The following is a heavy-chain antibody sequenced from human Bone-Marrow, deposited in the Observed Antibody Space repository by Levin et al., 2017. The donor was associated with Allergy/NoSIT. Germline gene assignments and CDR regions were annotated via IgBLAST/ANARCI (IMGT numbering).Heavy chain of an antibody. J-gene: IGHJ5*02. CDR3: ARRSQITLIRGPMGWFDP. V-gene: IGHV4-34*01. CDR1: GGSLSGSF. Sequence: PSETLSLTCTVYGGSLSGSFWTWIRQPPGKGLEWLGEINHSGRTNYNSSLGSRVTMSVDSSKNQFSLRLASVTAADTALYYCARRSQITLIRGPMGWFDPWGQGTLVAVSS. CDR2: INHSGRT. D-gene: IGHD3-10*01.